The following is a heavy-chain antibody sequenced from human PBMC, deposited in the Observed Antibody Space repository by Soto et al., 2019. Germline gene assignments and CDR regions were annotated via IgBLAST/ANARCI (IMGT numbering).Heavy chain of an antibody. V-gene: IGHV4-30-2*01. CDR1: GGSISSGGYS. J-gene: IGHJ5*02. D-gene: IGHD3-10*01. CDR3: ARGSGSYKGNWFDP. Sequence: SETLSLTCAVSGGSISSGGYSWSWIRQPPGKGLEWIGYISHSGSTYYNPSLKSRLTISVDRSKYQFSLKLSSMTASDTAVYYCARGSGSYKGNWFDPWGQGTLVTVSS. CDR2: ISHSGST.